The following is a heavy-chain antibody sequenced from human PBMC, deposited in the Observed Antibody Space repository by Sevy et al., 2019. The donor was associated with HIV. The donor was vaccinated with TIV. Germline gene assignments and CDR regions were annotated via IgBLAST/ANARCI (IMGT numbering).Heavy chain of an antibody. V-gene: IGHV3-30*18. D-gene: IGHD1-26*01. J-gene: IGHJ6*02. CDR3: AQVGGSQWVPFELYAMRV. CDR2: ISYDGTNQ. Sequence: GGSLRLSCAASGISFNNYGMHWVRRAPGKGLEWLAVISYDGTNQYYADSVKGRFTISRDDSKNTLYLQMNSLRVQETAVYYCAQVGGSQWVPFELYAMRVWGQGTTVSASS. CDR1: GISFNNYG.